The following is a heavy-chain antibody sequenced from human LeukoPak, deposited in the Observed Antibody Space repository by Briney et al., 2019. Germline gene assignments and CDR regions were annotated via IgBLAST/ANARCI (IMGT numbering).Heavy chain of an antibody. CDR3: ARGNSHAFDI. CDR1: GFTFSSYW. J-gene: IGHJ3*02. D-gene: IGHD3-10*01. Sequence: PGGSLRLSCAASGFTFSSYWMHWVRQAPGKWLVWVSRITSDGSTTSYADSVKGRFTISRDKAKNTLYLQMNSLRVEDTAVYYCARGNSHAFDIWGQGTMVTVSS. CDR2: ITSDGSTT. V-gene: IGHV3-74*01.